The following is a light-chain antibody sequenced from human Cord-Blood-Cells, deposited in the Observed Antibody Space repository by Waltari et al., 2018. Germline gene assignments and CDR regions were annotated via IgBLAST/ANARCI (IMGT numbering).Light chain of an antibody. J-gene: IGKJ3*01. CDR2: AAS. CDR1: QSISSY. V-gene: IGKV1-39*01. Sequence: DIQMTQSPSSLSASVGDRVTITCRESQSISSYLNWYQQKPGKAPKLLIYAASSLQRGVPSRFSGSGARSDFTLTISSLQPEDFATYYGQQSYSTPLTFGPGTQVDI. CDR3: QQSYSTPLT.